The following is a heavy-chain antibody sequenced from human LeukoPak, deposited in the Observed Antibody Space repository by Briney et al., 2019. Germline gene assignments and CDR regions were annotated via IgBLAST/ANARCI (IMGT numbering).Heavy chain of an antibody. CDR1: GFTFSSHA. V-gene: IGHV3-23*01. CDR3: AKGLAVAGHFDY. CDR2: ISGSGGST. Sequence: GGSLRLSCAASGFTFSSHAMSWVRQAPGKGLKWVSAISGSGGSTYYADSVKGRFTISRDKSKNTLYLQMNSLRAEDTAVYYCAKGLAVAGHFDYWGQGTLVTVSS. D-gene: IGHD6-19*01. J-gene: IGHJ4*02.